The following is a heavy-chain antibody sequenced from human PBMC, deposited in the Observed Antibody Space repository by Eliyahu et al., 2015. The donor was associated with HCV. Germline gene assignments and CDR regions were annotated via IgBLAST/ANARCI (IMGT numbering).Heavy chain of an antibody. J-gene: IGHJ6*03. V-gene: IGHV4-39*07. CDR1: GGSISSSSYY. Sequence: QLQLQESGPGLVKPSETLSLTCTVSGGSISSSSYYWGWIRQPPGKGLEWIGSIYYSGGSSYNPSLKSRVTISVDTSKNQFSLKLSSVTAADTAVYYCARVPADYYMDVWGKGTTVTVSS. CDR3: ARVPADYYMDV. D-gene: IGHD2-2*01. CDR2: IYYSGGS.